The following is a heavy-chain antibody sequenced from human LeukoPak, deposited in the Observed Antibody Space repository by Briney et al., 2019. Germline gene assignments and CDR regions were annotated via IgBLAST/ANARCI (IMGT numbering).Heavy chain of an antibody. D-gene: IGHD2-2*01. CDR3: AREGADCSSTSCLAFDI. V-gene: IGHV1-69*05. J-gene: IGHJ3*02. CDR2: IIPIFGTA. Sequence: SVKVSCKASGGTFSSYAISWVRQAPGQGLEWMGRIIPIFGTANYAQKFQGRVTITTDESTSTAYMELSSLRSEDTAVYYCAREGADCSSTSCLAFDIWGQGAMVTVSS. CDR1: GGTFSSYA.